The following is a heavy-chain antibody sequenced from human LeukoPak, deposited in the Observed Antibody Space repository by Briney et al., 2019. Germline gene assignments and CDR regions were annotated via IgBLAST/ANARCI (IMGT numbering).Heavy chain of an antibody. D-gene: IGHD3-3*01. CDR2: IWSDGSNK. Sequence: GGSLRLSCAASGFIFSNYGMHWVRQAPGKGLEWVALIWSDGSNKYYADSVKGRFTISRDNSKNTLYLQMNSLRVADTAVYYCARGPYKDFWSGYSDYWGQGTLVTVSS. V-gene: IGHV3-30*02. CDR3: ARGPYKDFWSGYSDY. J-gene: IGHJ4*02. CDR1: GFIFSNYG.